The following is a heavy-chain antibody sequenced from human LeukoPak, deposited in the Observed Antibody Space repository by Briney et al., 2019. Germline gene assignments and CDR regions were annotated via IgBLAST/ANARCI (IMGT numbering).Heavy chain of an antibody. CDR3: ARVKSYYYDTSDKDAFDI. CDR2: INPNSGGT. D-gene: IGHD3-22*01. Sequence: ASVTVSCKASGYTFTGYYMHWVRQAPGQGLEWMGWINPNSGGTNYAQKFQGRVTITRDTSISTAYMELSRLRSDDTAVYYWARVKSYYYDTSDKDAFDIWGQGTMVSVSS. J-gene: IGHJ3*02. V-gene: IGHV1-2*02. CDR1: GYTFTGYY.